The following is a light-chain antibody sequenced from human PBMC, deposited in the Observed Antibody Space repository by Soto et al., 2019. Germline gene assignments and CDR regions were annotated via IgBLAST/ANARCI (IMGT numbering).Light chain of an antibody. CDR1: QTISSY. Sequence: DIQMTQSPSSLSASVGDRVTITCRASQTISSYLNWYQQKPGKAPKLLIYAASSLQSGVPSRFSGSGSGTDFTLTISSLQPEDFATYCCQQSHGIPYTLGQGTKLEIK. CDR2: AAS. J-gene: IGKJ2*01. CDR3: QQSHGIPYT. V-gene: IGKV1-39*01.